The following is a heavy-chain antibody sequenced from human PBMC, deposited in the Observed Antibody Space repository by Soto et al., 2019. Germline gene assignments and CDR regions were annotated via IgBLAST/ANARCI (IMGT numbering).Heavy chain of an antibody. V-gene: IGHV3-23*01. CDR3: ARGDRGGSGSPASYYYSGLDV. CDR2: VSTRGDIT. CDR1: GLNFNDYA. J-gene: IGHJ6*02. Sequence: EVQLSESGGDLVQPGGSLRLSCAASGLNFNDYAMTWVRQAPGKGLEWVSSVSTRGDITYYSDSVKGRFTISRDNSKNTLFLHMNSLRAEDTALYYCARGDRGGSGSPASYYYSGLDVWGQGTTVTVSS. D-gene: IGHD3-10*01.